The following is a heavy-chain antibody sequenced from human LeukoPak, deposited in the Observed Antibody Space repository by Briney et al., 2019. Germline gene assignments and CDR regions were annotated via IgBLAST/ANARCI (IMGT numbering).Heavy chain of an antibody. J-gene: IGHJ4*02. V-gene: IGHV3-20*04. CDR1: GFIFDDYG. D-gene: IGHD1-1*01. Sequence: GGSLRLSCVTSGFIFDDYGFHWVRQAPGKGLEWVSGITWNGGNTAFADSVKGRFTISRDNAKNSLYLQMNSLRAEDTAVYYCATYPQLDYWGQGTLVTVSS. CDR2: ITWNGGNT. CDR3: ATYPQLDY.